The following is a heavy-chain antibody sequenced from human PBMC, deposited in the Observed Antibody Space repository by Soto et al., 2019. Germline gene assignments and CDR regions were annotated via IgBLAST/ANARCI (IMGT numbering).Heavy chain of an antibody. D-gene: IGHD3-22*01. J-gene: IGHJ4*02. Sequence: LRLSCAASGFTFSSYAISWVRQAPGKGLEWVSAISGSGGSTYYADSVKGRFTISRDSSKKMLYLQMNSLRAEDTAVYYCAKGGYYFDSSGYFDYWGLGTLVTVSS. V-gene: IGHV3-23*01. CDR2: ISGSGGST. CDR1: GFTFSSYA. CDR3: AKGGYYFDSSGYFDY.